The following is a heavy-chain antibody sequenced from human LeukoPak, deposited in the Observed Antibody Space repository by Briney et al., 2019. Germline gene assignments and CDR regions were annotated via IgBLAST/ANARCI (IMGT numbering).Heavy chain of an antibody. CDR1: GFTFSSYG. D-gene: IGHD6-19*01. CDR2: ITSSGSTI. CDR3: ARVDGSGWFRY. V-gene: IGHV3-48*01. Sequence: TGGSLRLSCAASGFTFSSYGMNWVRQAPGKGLEWVSYITSSGSTIYYAGSVKGRFSISRDNAKNSVYLQMNSLRGDDTAVYYCARVDGSGWFRYWGQGTLVTVSS. J-gene: IGHJ4*02.